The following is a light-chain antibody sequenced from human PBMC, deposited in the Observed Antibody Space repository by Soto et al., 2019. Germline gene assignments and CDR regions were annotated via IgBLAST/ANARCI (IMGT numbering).Light chain of an antibody. V-gene: IGLV2-11*01. CDR2: DVT. Sequence: QSALTQPRSVSGSPGQSVTISCTGTSSDVGAYHSVSWYQQHPGKAPKVIISDVTERPSGVPDRFAGSKSGNTASLTISGLQADDEADYYCCSYAGGYQHVLFGGGTKVTVL. CDR3: CSYAGGYQHVL. CDR1: SSDVGAYHS. J-gene: IGLJ2*01.